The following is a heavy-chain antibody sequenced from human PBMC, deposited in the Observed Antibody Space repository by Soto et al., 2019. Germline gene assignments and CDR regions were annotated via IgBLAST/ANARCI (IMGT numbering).Heavy chain of an antibody. CDR2: IYYSGST. V-gene: IGHV4-39*01. Sequence: PSETVSLTXTVSGGSISSSSYYWGWIRQPPGKGLEWIGSIYYSGSTYYNPSLKSRVTISVDTSKNQFSLKLSSVTAADTAVYYCARVVVPAATTNWGQGTLVTVSS. CDR1: GGSISSSSYY. J-gene: IGHJ4*02. D-gene: IGHD2-2*01. CDR3: ARVVVPAATTN.